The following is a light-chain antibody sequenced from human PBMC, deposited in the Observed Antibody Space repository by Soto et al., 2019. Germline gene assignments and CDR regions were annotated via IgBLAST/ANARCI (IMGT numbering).Light chain of an antibody. V-gene: IGKV1-5*03. CDR3: QQYNSYAVT. Sequence: DIQMTQSPSTLSASVGDRVTITCRASQSISRWLAWCQQKPGKAPKLLIYTASTLASGVPLRFSGGGSGTDFTRTISTLQPDDFATCYGQQYNSYAVTFGQGTKMEI. CDR1: QSISRW. CDR2: TAS. J-gene: IGKJ1*01.